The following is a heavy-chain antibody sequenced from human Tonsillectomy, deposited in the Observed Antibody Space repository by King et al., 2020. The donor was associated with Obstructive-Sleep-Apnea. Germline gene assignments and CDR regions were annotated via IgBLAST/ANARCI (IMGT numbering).Heavy chain of an antibody. J-gene: IGHJ5*02. Sequence: VQLVESGGGLVQPGRSLRLSCTASGFTFGDYAMSWFRQAPGKGLEWVGFIRSNTYSGTTKYAASVKGRFTISRDDSKSIAYLQMNRLKTEDTAVYYCTRFSVNYYGSFDPWGQGTLVTVSS. V-gene: IGHV3-49*03. CDR3: TRFSVNYYGSFDP. CDR2: IRSNTYSGTT. CDR1: GFTFGDYA. D-gene: IGHD3-10*01.